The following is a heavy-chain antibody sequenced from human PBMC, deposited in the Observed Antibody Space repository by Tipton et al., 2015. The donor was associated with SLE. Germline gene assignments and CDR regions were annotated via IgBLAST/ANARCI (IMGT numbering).Heavy chain of an antibody. CDR2: IYYSGST. CDR3: ARGLDSNWDYGDYFDY. D-gene: IGHD4-17*01. Sequence: TLSLTCTVSGGSISSSSYYWGWIRQPPGKGLEWIGSIYYSGSTNYNSSLKSRVTISVDSSKNQFSLKLSSVTAADTAVYYCARGLDSNWDYGDYFDYWGQGTLVTVSS. J-gene: IGHJ4*02. CDR1: GGSISSSSYY. V-gene: IGHV4-39*07.